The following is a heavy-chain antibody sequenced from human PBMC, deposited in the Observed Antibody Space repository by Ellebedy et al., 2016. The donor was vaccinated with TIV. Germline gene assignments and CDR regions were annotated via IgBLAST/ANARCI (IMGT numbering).Heavy chain of an antibody. D-gene: IGHD6-13*01. CDR1: GASISNRGYY. J-gene: IGHJ2*01. V-gene: IGHV4-39*07. Sequence: SETLSLTCNVSGASISNRGYYWGWIRQPPGKRLEWIGNIYKSGATYYNPSLESRVTISVDTSKNQFSLKLSSVTAADTAVYYCARDLRSSWYDWYFDLWGRGTLVTVSS. CDR2: IYKSGAT. CDR3: ARDLRSSWYDWYFDL.